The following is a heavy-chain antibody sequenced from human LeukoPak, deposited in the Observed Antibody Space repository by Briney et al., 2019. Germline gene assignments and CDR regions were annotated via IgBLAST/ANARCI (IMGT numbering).Heavy chain of an antibody. CDR2: ISGSSGST. V-gene: IGHV3-23*01. CDR1: GFTFSSYA. CDR3: ATSLAGGDY. D-gene: IGHD3-16*01. Sequence: GGSLRLFCAASGFTFSSYAMSWVRQAPGKGLEWVSAISGSSGSTYYADSVKGRFTISRDNAKNSLYLQMNSLRAEDTAVYYCATSLAGGDYWGQGTLVTVSS. J-gene: IGHJ4*02.